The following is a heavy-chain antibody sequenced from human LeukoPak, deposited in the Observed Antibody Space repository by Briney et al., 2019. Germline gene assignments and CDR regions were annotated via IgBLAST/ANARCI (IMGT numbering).Heavy chain of an antibody. CDR1: GYSISSGYY. D-gene: IGHD3-10*01. J-gene: IGHJ5*02. CDR3: ATTTMVRGVIYWFDP. CDR2: IYHSGST. V-gene: IGHV4-38-2*02. Sequence: PSETLSLTCTVSGYSISSGYYWGWIRQPPGKGLEWIGSIYHSGSTYYNPSLKSRVTISVDTSKNQFSLKLSSVTAADTAVYYCATTTMVRGVIYWFDPWGQGTLVTVSS.